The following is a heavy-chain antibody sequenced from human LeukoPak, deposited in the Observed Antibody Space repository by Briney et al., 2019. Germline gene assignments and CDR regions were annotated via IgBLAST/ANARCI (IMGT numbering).Heavy chain of an antibody. CDR3: ARDITYSSGWDNNWFDP. J-gene: IGHJ5*02. V-gene: IGHV1-69*05. CDR1: GGTFSSYA. D-gene: IGHD6-19*01. CDR2: IIPIFGTA. Sequence: SVKVSCKASGGTFSSYAISWVRPAPGQGLEWMGRIIPIFGTANYAQKFQGRVTITTDESTSTAYMELSSLRSEDTAVYYCARDITYSSGWDNNWFDPWGQGTLVTVSS.